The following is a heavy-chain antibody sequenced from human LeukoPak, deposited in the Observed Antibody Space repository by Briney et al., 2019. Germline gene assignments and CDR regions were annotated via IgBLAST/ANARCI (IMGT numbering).Heavy chain of an antibody. J-gene: IGHJ4*02. CDR2: IIPIFGTA. V-gene: IGHV1-69*13. CDR3: ARDNYYDSSPYFDY. CDR1: GGTFSSYA. D-gene: IGHD3-22*01. Sequence: SVKVSCKASGGTFSSYAISWVRQAPGQGLEWMGGIIPIFGTANYAQKFQGRVTITADESTSTAYMELSSLRSEDTAVYYCARDNYYDSSPYFDYWGQGTLVTASS.